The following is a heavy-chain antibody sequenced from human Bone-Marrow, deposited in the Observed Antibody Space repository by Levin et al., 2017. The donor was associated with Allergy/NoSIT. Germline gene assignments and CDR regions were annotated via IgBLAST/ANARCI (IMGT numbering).Heavy chain of an antibody. CDR3: GRGGRYGSGSYDY. Sequence: GGSLRLSCAASGFPFNTYRMNWVRQAPGKGLEWVSYISSDTSTIYYADFVKGRFTISRDNAKNSVYLQMNSLRDEDTAVYYCGRGGRYGSGSYDYWGQGTLVTVSS. D-gene: IGHD3-10*01. V-gene: IGHV3-48*02. J-gene: IGHJ4*02. CDR2: ISSDTSTI. CDR1: GFPFNTYR.